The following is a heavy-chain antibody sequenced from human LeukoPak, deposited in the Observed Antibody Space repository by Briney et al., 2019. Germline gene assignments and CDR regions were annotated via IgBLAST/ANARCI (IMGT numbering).Heavy chain of an antibody. V-gene: IGHV4-39*01. CDR3: ARRKGYNWNYHFDY. CDR2: IYYSGST. D-gene: IGHD1-7*01. Sequence: SETLSLTCTVSGGSISSSSYYWGWIRQPPGKGLEWIGSIYYSGSTYYNPSLKSRVTISVDTSKNQFSLKLSSVTAADTAVYYCARRKGYNWNYHFDYWGQGTLVTVSS. CDR1: GGSISSSSYY. J-gene: IGHJ4*02.